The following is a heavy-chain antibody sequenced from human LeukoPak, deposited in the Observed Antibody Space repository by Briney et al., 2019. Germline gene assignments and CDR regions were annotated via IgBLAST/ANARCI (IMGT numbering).Heavy chain of an antibody. CDR3: ATNLDSSGWYRGFDY. CDR2: IKQDGSEE. CDR1: GGSISSYY. V-gene: IGHV3-7*01. J-gene: IGHJ4*02. Sequence: ETLSLTCTVSGGSISSYYWTWVRQAPGKGLEWVANIKQDGSEENYVDSVKGRFTISRDNARNSLYLQMNSLRAEDTAVYYCATNLDSSGWYRGFDYWGQGILVTVSS. D-gene: IGHD6-19*01.